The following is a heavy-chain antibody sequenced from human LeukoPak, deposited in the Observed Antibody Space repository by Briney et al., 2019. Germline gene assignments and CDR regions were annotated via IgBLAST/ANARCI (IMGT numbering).Heavy chain of an antibody. CDR1: GFTFDDYA. J-gene: IGHJ4*02. V-gene: IGHV3-9*01. CDR3: AKDTTSAILTATDY. Sequence: GRSLRLPCAASGFTFDDYAMHWVRQAPGKGLEWVSGISWNTGTIGYAAFVKGRFTISRDNAKNSLYLQMNSLRVEDTALYYSAKDTTSAILTATDYWGQGILVTVSS. CDR2: ISWNTGTI. D-gene: IGHD3-9*01.